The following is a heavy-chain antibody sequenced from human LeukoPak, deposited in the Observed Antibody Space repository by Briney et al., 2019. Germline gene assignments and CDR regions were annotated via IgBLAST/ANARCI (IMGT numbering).Heavy chain of an antibody. Sequence: GGSLRLSGAASGFTFKEYGMSWVRQAPGKGLEWVSTINDNGANTHYADSVKGRFTISRDSSKNTLFLQMNSLRADDTARYYCTKGDGGWYPIDSWGQGTLIIVSS. CDR2: INDNGANT. V-gene: IGHV3-23*01. CDR3: TKGDGGWYPIDS. J-gene: IGHJ4*02. CDR1: GFTFKEYG. D-gene: IGHD6-19*01.